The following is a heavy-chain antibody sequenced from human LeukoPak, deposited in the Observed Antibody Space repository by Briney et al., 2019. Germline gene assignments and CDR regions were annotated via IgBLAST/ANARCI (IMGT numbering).Heavy chain of an antibody. CDR3: ARDKSMVRGVTTLYYFDY. CDR1: GYTFTGYY. D-gene: IGHD3-10*01. Sequence: ASVKVSCKASGYTFTGYYMHWVRQAPGQGLEWMGWINPNSGGTNYAQKSQGRVTMTRDTSISTAYMELSRLRSDDTAVYYCARDKSMVRGVTTLYYFDYWGQGTLVTVSS. J-gene: IGHJ4*02. CDR2: INPNSGGT. V-gene: IGHV1-2*02.